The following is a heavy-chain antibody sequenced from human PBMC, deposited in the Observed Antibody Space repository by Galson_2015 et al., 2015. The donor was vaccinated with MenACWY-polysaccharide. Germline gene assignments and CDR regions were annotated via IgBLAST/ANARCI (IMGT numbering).Heavy chain of an antibody. CDR2: INSDGSST. Sequence: SLRLSCAASGFTFSSYWMQWVRQAPGKGLVWVSRINSDGSSTSYADSVKGRFTISRDNAKNTLYLQMNSLRAEDTAVYYCANPGLSTGRSSDVDYWGQGTLVTVSS. V-gene: IGHV3-74*01. CDR1: GFTFSSYW. D-gene: IGHD6-25*01. CDR3: ANPGLSTGRSSDVDY. J-gene: IGHJ4*02.